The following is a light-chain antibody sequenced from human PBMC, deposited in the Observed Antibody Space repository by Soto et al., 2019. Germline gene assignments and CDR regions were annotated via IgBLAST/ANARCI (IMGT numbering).Light chain of an antibody. CDR3: QHSQSPPWT. CDR1: QSISTW. V-gene: IGKV1-5*03. CDR2: KAS. J-gene: IGKJ1*01. Sequence: DIQMTQSRSTLSASVGDRVTITGRASQSISTWLAWYQHKPGKAPNLLIYKASSLESGVPSRFRGSGSETDLTLTIRILQPDDFATYYCQHSQSPPWTLGKSTKVDI.